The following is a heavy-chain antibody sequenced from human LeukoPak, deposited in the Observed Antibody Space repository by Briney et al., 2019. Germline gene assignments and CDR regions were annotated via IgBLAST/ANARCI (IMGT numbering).Heavy chain of an antibody. D-gene: IGHD3-22*01. V-gene: IGHV3-53*01. Sequence: PGGSLRLSCAASGFTVSTNYMIWVRQAPGKGLEWVSVLYIDGTTYYADSVKGRFIISRGNSRNTLSLQMHSLRAEDTAVYYCARRENNGYYLSWGQGTLVTVSS. J-gene: IGHJ5*02. CDR1: GFTVSTNY. CDR2: LYIDGTT. CDR3: ARRENNGYYLS.